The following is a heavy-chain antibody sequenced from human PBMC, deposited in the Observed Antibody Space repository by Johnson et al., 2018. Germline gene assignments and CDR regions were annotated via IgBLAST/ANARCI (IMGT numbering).Heavy chain of an antibody. CDR2: ISWNSGSI. CDR1: GFTFDDYA. V-gene: IGHV3-9*01. J-gene: IGHJ3*02. D-gene: IGHD1-26*01. Sequence: VQLVQSGGGVVQXGRSLRLSCAASGFTFDDYAMHWVRQAPGKGLEWVSGISWNSGSIGYGDSVKGRFTIPRDNSKNTLYLQMNSLRAEDTAVYYCARDYSGSYSDAFDIWGKGTMVTVSS. CDR3: ARDYSGSYSDAFDI.